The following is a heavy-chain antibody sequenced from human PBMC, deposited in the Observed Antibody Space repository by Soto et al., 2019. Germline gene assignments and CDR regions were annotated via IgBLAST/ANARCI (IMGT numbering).Heavy chain of an antibody. CDR1: GFTFSTHA. J-gene: IGHJ4*02. V-gene: IGHV3-30-3*01. Sequence: QVQLVESGGGVVQPGRSLRLSCAASGFTFSTHAMHWVRQAPGKGLECVAIVSSDGSNKYYADSVKGRFTISRDNSKNTLYLQMSGLTPEDTAVYYCASDQTGITTAGGGRIDHWGQGTLVTVSS. CDR3: ASDQTGITTAGGGRIDH. CDR2: VSSDGSNK. D-gene: IGHD6-13*01.